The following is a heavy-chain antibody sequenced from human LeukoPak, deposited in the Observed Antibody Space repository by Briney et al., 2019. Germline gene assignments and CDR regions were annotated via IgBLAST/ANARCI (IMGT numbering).Heavy chain of an antibody. J-gene: IGHJ4*02. D-gene: IGHD3-3*01. Sequence: SETLSLTCTVSGGSISSGSHHWGWFRQSPGKGLEWIGSLYYSRTTYYNPSLNSLVTISVVTSKNQFSLQLNSVTAADTAVYYCARHDGRGGNTMGALDSWGQGSLVTVSS. CDR3: ARHDGRGGNTMGALDS. V-gene: IGHV4-39*01. CDR2: LYYSRTT. CDR1: GGSISSGSHH.